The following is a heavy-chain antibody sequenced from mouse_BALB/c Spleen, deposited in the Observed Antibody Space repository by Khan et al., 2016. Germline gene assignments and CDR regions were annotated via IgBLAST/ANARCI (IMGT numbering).Heavy chain of an antibody. V-gene: IGHV4-1*02. D-gene: IGHD1-1*01. CDR3: ARAGYYGYLAY. CDR2: INPDSYTI. Sequence: EVQLLESGGGLVHPGGSLKLSCAASGFDFSRYWMSWVRQAPGQGLEWIGEINPDSYTINYTPSLKDKFIISRDNAKNTLYLQLSKVRSEDTALYYCARAGYYGYLAYWGQGTLVTFSA. CDR1: GFDFSRYW. J-gene: IGHJ3*01.